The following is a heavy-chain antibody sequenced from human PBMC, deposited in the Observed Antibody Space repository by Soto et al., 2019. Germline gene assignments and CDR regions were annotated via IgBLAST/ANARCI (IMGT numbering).Heavy chain of an antibody. Sequence: GSLRLSCAASGFTFSSYAMSWVRQAPGKGLEWVSAISGSGGSTYYADSVKGRFTISRDNSKNTPYLQMNSLRAEDTAVYYCAKQGQMATIVFFDYWGQGTLVTVSS. J-gene: IGHJ4*02. V-gene: IGHV3-23*01. CDR1: GFTFSSYA. D-gene: IGHD5-12*01. CDR2: ISGSGGST. CDR3: AKQGQMATIVFFDY.